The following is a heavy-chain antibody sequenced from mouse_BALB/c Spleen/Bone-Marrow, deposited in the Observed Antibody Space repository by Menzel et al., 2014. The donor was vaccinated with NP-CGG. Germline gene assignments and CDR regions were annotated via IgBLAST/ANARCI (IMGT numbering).Heavy chain of an antibody. CDR2: IYPSDNYT. CDR3: TRTYEYFDY. CDR1: GYTFTSYW. D-gene: IGHD2-3*01. Sequence: QVQLKESGAELVRPGASVKLSCKAPGYTFTSYWINWVKQRPGQGLEWIGNIYPSDNYTNYNQKFKDKATLTVDKSSSTAYMQLSSPTSEDSAVYYCTRTYEYFDYWGQGTTLTVSS. V-gene: IGHV1-69*02. J-gene: IGHJ2*01.